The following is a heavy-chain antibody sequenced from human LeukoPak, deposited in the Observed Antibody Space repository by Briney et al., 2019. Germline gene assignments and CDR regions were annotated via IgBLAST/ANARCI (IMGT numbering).Heavy chain of an antibody. D-gene: IGHD2-15*01. V-gene: IGHV1-46*01. CDR2: INPSGGST. CDR1: GYTFTSYY. J-gene: IGHJ4*02. CDR3: ARDCSGGSCYPGRGYFDY. Sequence: ASVKVSCKASGYTFTSYYMHWVRQAPGQGLEWMGIINPSGGSTSYAQKFQGRVTMTRDTSTSTVYMELSGLRSEDTAVYYCARDCSGGSCYPGRGYFDYWGQGTLVTVSS.